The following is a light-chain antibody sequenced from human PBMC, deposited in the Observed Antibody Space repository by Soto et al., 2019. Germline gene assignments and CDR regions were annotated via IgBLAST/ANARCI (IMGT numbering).Light chain of an antibody. V-gene: IGKV3-20*01. CDR3: HRYGTSLWT. J-gene: IGKJ1*01. CDR2: GAS. Sequence: EIVLTHSPGTLSLSPGERSTLSCRASQSVSSRTLAWYQQKPGQAPRLLISGASTRATAFPDRFSGSGSGRDFTLTSGRREPEDFAVYYCHRYGTSLWTFGHGKKVEIK. CDR1: QSVSSRT.